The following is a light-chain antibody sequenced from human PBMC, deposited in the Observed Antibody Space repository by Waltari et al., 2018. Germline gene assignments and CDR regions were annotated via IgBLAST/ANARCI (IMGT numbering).Light chain of an antibody. CDR1: SSAVGGYNY. CDR3: SSYISSSTLEL. CDR2: DVS. Sequence: QSALTPPASVSGSPGQSITISCTGTSSAVGGYNYVSWYQQHPGKAPKLMIYDVSNRPSGVSNRFSGSKSGNTASLTISGLQAEDEADYYCSSYISSSTLELFGGGTSLTVL. V-gene: IGLV2-14*03. J-gene: IGLJ2*01.